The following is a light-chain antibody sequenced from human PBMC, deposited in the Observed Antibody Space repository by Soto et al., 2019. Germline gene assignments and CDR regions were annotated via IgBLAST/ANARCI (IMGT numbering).Light chain of an antibody. CDR3: SSYTARRTLV. CDR2: DVS. J-gene: IGLJ2*01. Sequence: QSVLTQPASVSGSPGQSITISCAGTSSDVGGSKHVSWYQHSPGKAPKVMIYDVSIRPSGVSDRFSGSKSGNTASLKISGLQAEDEADYYCSSYTARRTLVFGGGTKLTVL. CDR1: SSDVGGSKH. V-gene: IGLV2-14*01.